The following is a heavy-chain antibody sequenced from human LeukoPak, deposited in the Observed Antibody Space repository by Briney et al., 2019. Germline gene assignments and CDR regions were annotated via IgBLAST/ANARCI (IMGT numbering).Heavy chain of an antibody. CDR3: ARHYYGSGSSGQNDY. Sequence: GESLKISCKGSGYSFTSYWIGWVRQMPGKGLEWMGIIYPADSDTRYSPSFQGQVTISADKSISTAYLQWSSLKASDTAMCYCARHYYGSGSSGQNDYWGQGTLVTVSS. J-gene: IGHJ4*02. V-gene: IGHV5-51*01. CDR2: IYPADSDT. D-gene: IGHD3-10*01. CDR1: GYSFTSYW.